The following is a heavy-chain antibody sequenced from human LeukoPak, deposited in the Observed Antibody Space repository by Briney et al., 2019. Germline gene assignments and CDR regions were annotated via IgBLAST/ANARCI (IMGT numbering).Heavy chain of an antibody. J-gene: IGHJ4*02. CDR2: ISSSGSTI. CDR3: AKGGYGYVMYDY. V-gene: IGHV3-48*03. D-gene: IGHD5-18*01. Sequence: PGGSLRLSCAASGFTFSSYEMNWVRQAPGKGLEWVSYISSSGSTIYYADSVKGRFTISRDNSKNTLYLQMNSLRAEDTAVYYCAKGGYGYVMYDYWGQGTLVTVSS. CDR1: GFTFSSYE.